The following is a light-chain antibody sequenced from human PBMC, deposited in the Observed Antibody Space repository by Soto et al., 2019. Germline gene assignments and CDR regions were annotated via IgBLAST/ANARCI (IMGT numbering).Light chain of an antibody. V-gene: IGKV3-20*01. CDR1: QTITNDY. CDR3: QQYARAPWT. CDR2: GVS. Sequence: EIVLTQSPGTVSFSPGERATLSCRASQTITNDYLAWYQQKPGQAPRILIWGVSNRTPATLERISGSGSGTDFTLTISRLEPEDFAVYYCQQYARAPWTFGQGTKVEIK. J-gene: IGKJ1*01.